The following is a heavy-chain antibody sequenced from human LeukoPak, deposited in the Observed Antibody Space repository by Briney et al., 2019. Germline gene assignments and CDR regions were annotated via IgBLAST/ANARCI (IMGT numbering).Heavy chain of an antibody. V-gene: IGHV3-7*04. D-gene: IGHD2-15*01. CDR2: IEKDGSEK. Sequence: GGSLRLSCAASGFTVSSNSMSWVRQAPGKGPECVANIEKDGSEKNYVDSVKGRFTISRDNAKSSVYLQMNNLRAEDTAVYYCVGGAGWQSDYWGQGTPVAVSS. CDR1: GFTVSSNS. CDR3: VGGAGWQSDY. J-gene: IGHJ4*02.